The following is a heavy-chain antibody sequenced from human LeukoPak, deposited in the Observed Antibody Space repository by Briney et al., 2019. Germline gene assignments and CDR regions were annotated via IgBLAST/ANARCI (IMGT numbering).Heavy chain of an antibody. CDR3: ATLLRTDSRTVPVFYY. V-gene: IGHV3-23*01. CDR2: ISGNGGST. Sequence: AAGSLRLSCAASGCTFSSHGMCWGRQGQGKGLGWDSTISGNGGSTNYADPVKGRLTISRDNSKNTLYLQINTLMAEATAVDYYATLLRTDSRTVPVFYYWGQGALGTVSS. J-gene: IGHJ4*02. CDR1: GCTFSSHG. D-gene: IGHD3-22*01.